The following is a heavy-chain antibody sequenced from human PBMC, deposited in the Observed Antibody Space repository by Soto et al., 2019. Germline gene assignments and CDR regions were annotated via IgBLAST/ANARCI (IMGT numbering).Heavy chain of an antibody. D-gene: IGHD2-2*01. V-gene: IGHV1-69*14. CDR2: IIPVVGTP. CDR1: GGTFTNYA. Sequence: QVQLVQSGAEVKKPGSSLKVSCKASGGTFTNYAFSWVRQAPGQGLEWMGGIIPVVGTPDYAQKFQGRITITADNSTRTASMELGSLRSDDTAVYYCAIARSVGYCITTTCPTPFYCYAVDVWGQGTPVTVSS. CDR3: AIARSVGYCITTTCPTPFYCYAVDV. J-gene: IGHJ6*02.